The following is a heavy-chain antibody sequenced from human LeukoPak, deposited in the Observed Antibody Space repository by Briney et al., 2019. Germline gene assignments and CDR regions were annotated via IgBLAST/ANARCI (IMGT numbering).Heavy chain of an antibody. CDR1: GFTYSSHD. Sequence: GGSLRLSCAASGFTYSSHDMHWVRQVTGKGLEWVSAIDTSGDTYYQDSVQGRFSISREDAKNSLYLQMNSLKAGDTAMYFCARVRSGWYFDLWGRGTLVTVSS. J-gene: IGHJ2*01. D-gene: IGHD3-10*01. CDR3: ARVRSGWYFDL. V-gene: IGHV3-13*01. CDR2: IDTSGDT.